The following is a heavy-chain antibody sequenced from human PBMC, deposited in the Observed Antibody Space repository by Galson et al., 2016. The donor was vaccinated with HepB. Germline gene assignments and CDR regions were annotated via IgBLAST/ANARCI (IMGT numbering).Heavy chain of an antibody. Sequence: SVKVSCKASGYTFVSYGISWIRQAPGQGLEWMAYISGYNGHTNFAQKFKDRVTLTTETSTSTVYMELRSLRPNDSAVYYCARDVYDSGNGGHYWYLDLWGRGTLVTVSS. V-gene: IGHV1-18*01. CDR3: ARDVYDSGNGGHYWYLDL. CDR2: ISGYNGHT. J-gene: IGHJ2*01. D-gene: IGHD2-15*01. CDR1: GYTFVSYG.